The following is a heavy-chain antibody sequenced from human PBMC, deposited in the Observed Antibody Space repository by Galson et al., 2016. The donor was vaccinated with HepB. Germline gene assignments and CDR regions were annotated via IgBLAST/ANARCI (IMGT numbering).Heavy chain of an antibody. V-gene: IGHV4-31*03. CDR1: GGSISSGGYY. CDR3: ARGPYYYDSSGYYSDY. CDR2: IYYSGST. D-gene: IGHD3-22*01. J-gene: IGHJ4*02. Sequence: TLSLTCNVSGGSISSGGYYWSWIRQHPGKGLEWIGYIYYSGSTYYNPSLKSRVTISVDTSKNQFSLRLRSVTAADTAVYYCARGPYYYDSSGYYSDYWGQGTLVTVSS.